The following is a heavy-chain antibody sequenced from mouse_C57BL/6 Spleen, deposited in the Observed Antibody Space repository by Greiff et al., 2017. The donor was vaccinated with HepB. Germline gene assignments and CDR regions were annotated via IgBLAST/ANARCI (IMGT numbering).Heavy chain of an antibody. Sequence: QVQLKESGPGLVAPSQCLSITCTVSGFSLTSYGVHWVRQPPGKGLEWLVVIWSDGSTTYNSALKSRLSISKDNSKSQVFLKMNSLQTDDTAMYYCARHGPRRRAMDYWGQGTSVTVSS. CDR1: GFSLTSYG. CDR3: ARHGPRRRAMDY. D-gene: IGHD2-12*01. CDR2: IWSDGST. V-gene: IGHV2-6-1*01. J-gene: IGHJ4*01.